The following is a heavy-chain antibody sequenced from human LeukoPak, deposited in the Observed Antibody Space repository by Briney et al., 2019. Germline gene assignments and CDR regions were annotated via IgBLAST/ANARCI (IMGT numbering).Heavy chain of an antibody. CDR3: ARVNSGGWYALLDY. J-gene: IGHJ4*02. D-gene: IGHD6-19*01. CDR1: GGSISSYY. Sequence: SETLSLTCTVSGGSISSYYWSWIRQPPGKGLEWIGYIYYSGSTNYNPSLKSRVTISVDTSKNQFSLKLSSVTAADTAVYYCARVNSGGWYALLDYWGQGTLVTVSS. V-gene: IGHV4-59*01. CDR2: IYYSGST.